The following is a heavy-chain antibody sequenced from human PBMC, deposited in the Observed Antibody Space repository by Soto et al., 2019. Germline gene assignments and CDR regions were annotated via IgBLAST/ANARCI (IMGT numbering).Heavy chain of an antibody. V-gene: IGHV4-59*01. J-gene: IGHJ4*02. CDR2: IYYSGST. CDR3: ARGGTGDQGGTDY. CDR1: GGSISSYY. Sequence: SETLSLTCTVSGGSISSYYWSWIRQPPGKGLEWIGYIYYSGSTNYNPSLKSRVTISVDTSKNQFSLKLSSVTAADTAVYYCARGGTGDQGGTDYWGQGTLVTVSS. D-gene: IGHD7-27*01.